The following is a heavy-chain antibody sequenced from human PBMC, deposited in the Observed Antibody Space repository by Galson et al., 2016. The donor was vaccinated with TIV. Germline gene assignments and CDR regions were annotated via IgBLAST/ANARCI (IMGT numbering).Heavy chain of an antibody. CDR1: GFTFSSST. Sequence: SLRLSCAASGFTFSSSTMNWVRQAPGKGLEWVSSISGRRSYIYYADSVKGRFTVSRDNAKNSLYLQMNGLRVEDSGVYFCASQRPAYSSSWYHFDDWGQGTPVTVPS. D-gene: IGHD6-13*01. CDR3: ASQRPAYSSSWYHFDD. V-gene: IGHV3-21*01. CDR2: ISGRRSYI. J-gene: IGHJ4*02.